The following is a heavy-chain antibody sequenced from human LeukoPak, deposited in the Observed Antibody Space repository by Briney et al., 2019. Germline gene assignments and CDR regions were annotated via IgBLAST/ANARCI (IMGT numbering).Heavy chain of an antibody. Sequence: GGSLRLSCAASGFTFTNYAMTWVRQAPGKGLEWVSAIGASGENTFYADSVKGRFTISRDNSKNTLHLQMNSLRVEDTAVYYCARKPSYLNWFDPWGPGTLVTVSS. CDR1: GFTFTNYA. CDR2: IGASGENT. V-gene: IGHV3-23*01. J-gene: IGHJ5*02. CDR3: ARKPSYLNWFDP.